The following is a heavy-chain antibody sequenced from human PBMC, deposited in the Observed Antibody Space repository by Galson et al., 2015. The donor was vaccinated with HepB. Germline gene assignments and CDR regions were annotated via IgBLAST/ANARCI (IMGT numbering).Heavy chain of an antibody. V-gene: IGHV3-30*04. CDR2: ISNDGTNQ. Sequence: SLRLSCAASGFTFSNYAMHWVRQAPGKGLEWVAVISNDGTNQFYGDSVQGRFTISRDNSKSTLYLLMNSLRAEDTAVYYCAKVDLDSFAGTFYYYGMAVWGQGTTVTVSS. CDR3: AKVDLDSFAGTFYYYGMAV. D-gene: IGHD6-13*01. CDR1: GFTFSNYA. J-gene: IGHJ6*02.